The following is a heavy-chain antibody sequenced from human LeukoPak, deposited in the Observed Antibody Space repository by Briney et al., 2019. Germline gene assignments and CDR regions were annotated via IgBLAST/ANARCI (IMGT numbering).Heavy chain of an antibody. CDR3: AKDGYCSSTSCYPIDY. Sequence: SETLSLTCTVSGYSISSDYYWGWIRQPPGKGLEWIGSIYHSGSTYYNLSLKSRVTISVDTSKNQFSLKLSSVTAADTAVYYCAKDGYCSSTSCYPIDYWGQGTLVTVSS. J-gene: IGHJ4*02. D-gene: IGHD2-2*01. CDR1: GYSISSDYY. V-gene: IGHV4-38-2*02. CDR2: IYHSGST.